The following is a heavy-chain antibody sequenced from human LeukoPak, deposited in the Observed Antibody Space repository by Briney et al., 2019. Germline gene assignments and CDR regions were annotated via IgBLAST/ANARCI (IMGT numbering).Heavy chain of an antibody. V-gene: IGHV1-18*01. Sequence: ASVKVPCKTSGYTFTSYGINXXXQAPGQGLXXXXXISTSXXNTKYAQNIQXXXXXTTDTTKKTAYMELRSLRSYDTAVYYCARGTVSGMDYYYMDVWGKGITVTVSS. CDR3: ARGTVSGMDYYYMDV. CDR2: ISTSXXNT. J-gene: IGHJ6*03. D-gene: IGHD4-11*01. CDR1: GYTFTSYG.